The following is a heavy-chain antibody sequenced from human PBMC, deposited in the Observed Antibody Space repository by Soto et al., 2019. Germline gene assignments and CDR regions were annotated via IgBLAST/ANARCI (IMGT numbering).Heavy chain of an antibody. J-gene: IGHJ3*02. CDR2: INPSGGST. CDR1: GYTFTSYY. V-gene: IGHV1-46*01. CDR3: AREGGYDSSGYSKEEGAFDI. Sequence: ASVKVSCKASGYTFTSYYMHWVRQAPGQGLEWMGIINPSGGSTSYAQKFQGRVTMTRDTSTSTVYMELSSLRSEDTAVYYRAREGGYDSSGYSKEEGAFDIWGQGTMVT. D-gene: IGHD3-22*01.